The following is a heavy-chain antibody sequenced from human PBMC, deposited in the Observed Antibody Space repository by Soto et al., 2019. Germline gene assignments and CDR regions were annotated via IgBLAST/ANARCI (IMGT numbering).Heavy chain of an antibody. J-gene: IGHJ4*02. CDR1: GYSFTSFP. CDR2: INAANGYT. Sequence: QVQLVQSGAEVKKPGASVKVSCKASGYSFTSFPIHWVRQAPGQGRECMGWINAANGYTRYSQKFQGRVTITRDTSATTAYMDLSSLTSEDTAVYYCARGGGLDDWGQGTLITVSS. CDR3: ARGGGLDD. V-gene: IGHV1-3*01. D-gene: IGHD3-10*01.